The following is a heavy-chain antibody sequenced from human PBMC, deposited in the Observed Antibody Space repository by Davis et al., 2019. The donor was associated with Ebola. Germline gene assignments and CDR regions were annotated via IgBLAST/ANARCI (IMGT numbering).Heavy chain of an antibody. J-gene: IGHJ2*01. CDR1: GGSISSYY. CDR2: IYYSWST. CDR3: ARARLYYYDSSGYPALGWYFDL. Sequence: SETLSLTCPVSGGSISSYYWIWIRQPPGKGLEWIGYIYYSWSTNSNPSLKSRFTISVDTSKNQFSLKLRTVTAADTAVYYCARARLYYYDSSGYPALGWYFDLWGRGTLVTVSS. D-gene: IGHD3-22*01. V-gene: IGHV4-59*01.